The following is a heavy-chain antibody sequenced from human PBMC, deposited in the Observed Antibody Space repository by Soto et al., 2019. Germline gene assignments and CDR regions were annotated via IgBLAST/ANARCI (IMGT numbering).Heavy chain of an antibody. CDR2: IGTAGDT. Sequence: TGGSLRLSCAASGFTFSSYDMHWVRQATGKGLEWVSAIGTAGDTYYPGSVKGRFTISRENAKNSLYLQMNSLRAGDTAVYYCARSGHMAAAGTVHYYYGMDVWGQGTTVTVSS. J-gene: IGHJ6*02. V-gene: IGHV3-13*04. CDR1: GFTFSSYD. CDR3: ARSGHMAAAGTVHYYYGMDV. D-gene: IGHD6-13*01.